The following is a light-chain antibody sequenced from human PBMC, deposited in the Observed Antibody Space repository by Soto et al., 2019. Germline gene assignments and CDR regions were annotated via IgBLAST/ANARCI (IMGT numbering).Light chain of an antibody. J-gene: IGLJ3*02. CDR2: IEGSGSY. Sequence: QAVVTQSSSASASLGASVKLTCTLSSGHSSYIIAWHQQQPGKAPRFLMKIEGSGSYNKGSGVPDRFSGSSSGTDRYLTISNLQFEDEADYYCETWDSTSWVFGGGTKLTVL. CDR1: SGHSSYI. CDR3: ETWDSTSWV. V-gene: IGLV4-60*02.